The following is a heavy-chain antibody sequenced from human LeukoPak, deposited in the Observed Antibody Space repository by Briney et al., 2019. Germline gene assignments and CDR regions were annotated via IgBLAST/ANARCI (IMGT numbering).Heavy chain of an antibody. CDR2: ISAGGVTT. J-gene: IGHJ3*02. Sequence: GGSLRLFCAASGFTFNSYAMGWVRQFPGKGLEWVSGISAGGVTTYYADSVKGRFTISRDNFKNTVYLQMNSLKTEDTAVYFCATTERLDAFDIWGQGTMVTVSS. V-gene: IGHV3-23*01. CDR3: ATTERLDAFDI. CDR1: GFTFNSYA. D-gene: IGHD1-1*01.